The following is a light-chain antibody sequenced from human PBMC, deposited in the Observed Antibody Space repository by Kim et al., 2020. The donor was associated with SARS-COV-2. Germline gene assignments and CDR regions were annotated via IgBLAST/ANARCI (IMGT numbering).Light chain of an antibody. CDR1: QSVSSSY. CDR3: QQYGSSPPYS. CDR2: GAS. J-gene: IGKJ2*03. V-gene: IGKV3-20*01. Sequence: PGERATLSCRARQSVSSSYLAWCQQKTGQAPRLLIYGASSRATGIPDRFSGSGAGTDFTLTISRLEPEDFAVDYCQQYGSSPPYSFGQGTKLEI.